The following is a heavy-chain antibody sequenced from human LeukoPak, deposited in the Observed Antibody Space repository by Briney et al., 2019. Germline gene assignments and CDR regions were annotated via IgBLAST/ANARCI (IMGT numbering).Heavy chain of an antibody. Sequence: GGSLRLSCAASGLIFSNYWMTWVRQAPGKGLEWVANIKEDGSETYYVDSVKGRFTISRDNDKNTLYLQMNSLRAEDTAVYYCAKAPPYTKYFDYWGQGTLLTVSS. V-gene: IGHV3-7*03. CDR1: GLIFSNYW. CDR3: AKAPPYTKYFDY. CDR2: IKEDGSET. D-gene: IGHD1-1*01. J-gene: IGHJ4*02.